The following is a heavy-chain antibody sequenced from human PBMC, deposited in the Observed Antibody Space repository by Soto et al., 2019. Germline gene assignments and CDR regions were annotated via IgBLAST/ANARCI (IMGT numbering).Heavy chain of an antibody. J-gene: IGHJ4*02. CDR1: GYTFTSYG. CDR3: ARGVRSSTYLDGFDY. V-gene: IGHV1-18*04. D-gene: IGHD3-9*01. Sequence: RASVKVSCKASGYTFTSYGISWVRQAPGQGLEWMGWISAYNGNTNYAQKLQGRVTMTTDTSTSTAYMELRSLRSDDTAVCYCARGVRSSTYLDGFDYWGQGTLVTVSS. CDR2: ISAYNGNT.